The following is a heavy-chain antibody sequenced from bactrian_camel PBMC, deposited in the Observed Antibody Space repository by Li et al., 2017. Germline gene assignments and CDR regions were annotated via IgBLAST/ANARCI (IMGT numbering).Heavy chain of an antibody. J-gene: IGHJ4*01. CDR1: GFTFSSYD. D-gene: IGHD7*01. CDR2: IGPDGSDL. CDR3: ATGGGSY. V-gene: IGHV3S6*01. Sequence: QVQLVESGGGLVQPGGSLRLSCAASGFTFSSYDMNWVRQAPGKGLQCVASIGPDGSDLFVANAVKDHFAISRDNAKDTLYLQINSLKSDDTALYYCATGGGSYWGQGTQVTVS.